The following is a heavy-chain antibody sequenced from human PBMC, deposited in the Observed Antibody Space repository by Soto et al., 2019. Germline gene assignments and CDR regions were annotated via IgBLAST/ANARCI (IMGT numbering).Heavy chain of an antibody. D-gene: IGHD7-27*01. J-gene: IGHJ4*02. CDR3: ARGTTGDPPFDY. V-gene: IGHV1-18*01. Sequence: ASVKVSCKASGYIFTSYGISWVRQAPGQGLEWMGWISAYNGNTNYAQKLQGRVTMTTYTSTSTAYMELRSLTSDDTAVYYCARGTTGDPPFDYWGQGTLVTVSS. CDR1: GYIFTSYG. CDR2: ISAYNGNT.